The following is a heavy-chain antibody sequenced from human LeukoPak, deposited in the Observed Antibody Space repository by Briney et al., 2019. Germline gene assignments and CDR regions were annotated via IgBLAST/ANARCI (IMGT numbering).Heavy chain of an antibody. CDR2: ISSSSSYI. V-gene: IGHV3-21*01. Sequence: HGGSLRLSCAASGFTFSSYSMNWVRQAPGKGLEWVSSISSSSSYIYYADSVKGRFTISRDNAKNSLYLQMNSLRAEDTAVYYCAKCSGGSCLLGYWGQGTLVTVSS. CDR3: AKCSGGSCLLGY. J-gene: IGHJ4*02. CDR1: GFTFSSYS. D-gene: IGHD2-15*01.